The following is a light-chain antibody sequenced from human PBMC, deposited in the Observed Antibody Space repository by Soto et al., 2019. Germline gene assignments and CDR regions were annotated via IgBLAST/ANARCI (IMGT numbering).Light chain of an antibody. CDR1: SGSIASNY. CDR2: EDN. Sequence: NFMLTQPHSVSESPGKTVTISCTRSSGSIASNYVQWYQQRPGSAPTTVIYEDNQRPSGVPDRFSGSIDSSSNSASLTISGLKTEDEADYYCQSYDSSNPPYGFGTGTKVTVL. J-gene: IGLJ1*01. CDR3: QSYDSSNPPYG. V-gene: IGLV6-57*04.